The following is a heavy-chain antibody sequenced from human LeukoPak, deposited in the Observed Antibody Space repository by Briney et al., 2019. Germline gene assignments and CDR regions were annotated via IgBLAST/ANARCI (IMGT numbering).Heavy chain of an antibody. J-gene: IGHJ6*02. CDR1: GFTFSSYG. V-gene: IGHV3-33*01. CDR2: IWYDGSNK. Sequence: PGRSLRLSCAASGFTFSSYGMHWVRQAPGKGLEWVAVIWYDGSNKYYADSVKGRFTISRDNSKNTLYLQMNSLRAEDTAVYYCARDQDCSSTSCYVEYYYYGMDVWGQGTTVTVSS. D-gene: IGHD2-2*01. CDR3: ARDQDCSSTSCYVEYYYYGMDV.